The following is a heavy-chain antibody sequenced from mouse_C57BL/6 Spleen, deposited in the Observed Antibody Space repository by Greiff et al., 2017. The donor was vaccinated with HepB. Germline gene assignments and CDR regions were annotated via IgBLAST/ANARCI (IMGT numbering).Heavy chain of an antibody. CDR3: AKRGAAQNFDV. CDR2: INPSSGYT. J-gene: IGHJ1*03. CDR1: GYTFTSYW. D-gene: IGHD3-2*02. Sequence: QVQLQQSGAELAKPGASVKLSCKASGYTFTSYWMHWVKQRPGQGLEWIGYINPSSGYTKYNQKFKDKATLTADKSSSTAYRQLSSLTYEDSAVYYCAKRGAAQNFDVWGTGTTVTVSS. V-gene: IGHV1-7*01.